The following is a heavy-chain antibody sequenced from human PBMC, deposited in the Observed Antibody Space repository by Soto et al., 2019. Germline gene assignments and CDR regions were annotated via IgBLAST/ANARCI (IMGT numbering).Heavy chain of an antibody. J-gene: IGHJ3*02. CDR3: TRVLYMNTFDI. V-gene: IGHV3-49*03. CDR2: IRGTAYGGTT. Sequence: GGSLRLSCTASGFTFDDYAMSWFRQAPGKGLEWLAFIRGTAYGGTTEYAASVKGRFIISRDDSKSIAYLQMNSLKTEDTAVYYCTRVLYMNTFDIWGQGTLVTVSS. D-gene: IGHD2-8*01. CDR1: GFTFDDYA.